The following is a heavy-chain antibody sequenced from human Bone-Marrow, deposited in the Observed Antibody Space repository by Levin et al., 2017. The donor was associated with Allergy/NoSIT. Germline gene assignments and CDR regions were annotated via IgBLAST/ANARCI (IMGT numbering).Heavy chain of an antibody. J-gene: IGHJ4*02. CDR2: ISWNSGSI. Sequence: GGSLRLSCAASGFTFDDYAMHWVRQAPGKGLEWVSGISWNSGSIGYADSVKGRFTISRDNAKNSLYLQMNSLRAEDTALYYCAKGEGYSYGSYFDYWGQGTLVTVSS. CDR3: AKGEGYSYGSYFDY. V-gene: IGHV3-9*01. D-gene: IGHD5-18*01. CDR1: GFTFDDYA.